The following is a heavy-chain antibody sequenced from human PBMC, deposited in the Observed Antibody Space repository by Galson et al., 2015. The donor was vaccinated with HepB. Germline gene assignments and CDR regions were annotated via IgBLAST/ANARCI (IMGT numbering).Heavy chain of an antibody. V-gene: IGHV3-74*01. CDR2: INSDASST. J-gene: IGHJ4*02. Sequence: SLRLSCAASGFTISTYWMHWVRHAQGKGLVWVSRINSDASSTDYADSVSGRFTISRDNAKNTLYLQMNSLRAEDTAVYYCARDRNLYYYNSGGFLSWGRGTLVTVSS. CDR1: GFTISTYW. CDR3: ARDRNLYYYNSGGFLS. D-gene: IGHD3-22*01.